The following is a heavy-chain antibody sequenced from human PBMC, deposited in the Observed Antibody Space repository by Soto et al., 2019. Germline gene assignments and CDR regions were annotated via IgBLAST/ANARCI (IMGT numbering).Heavy chain of an antibody. J-gene: IGHJ4*02. CDR3: VKVGLGELSTELDY. V-gene: IGHV3-23*01. CDR2: ISGSGGST. D-gene: IGHD3-16*02. CDR1: GFTFSSYA. Sequence: PGGSLRLSCAASGFTFSSYAMSWVRQAPGKGLEWVSAISGSGGSTYYADSVKGRFTISRDNSKNTLYLQMNSLRAEDTAVYYWVKVGLGELSTELDYWGQGARVTGSS.